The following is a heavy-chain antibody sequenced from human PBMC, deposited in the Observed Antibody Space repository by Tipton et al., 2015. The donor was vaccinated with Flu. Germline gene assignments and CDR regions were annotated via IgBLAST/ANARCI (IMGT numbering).Heavy chain of an antibody. Sequence: SLRLSCIASGFTSNDYYMSWIRQAPGKGLEWVSTISGDGSTKYYVDSVKGRFTISRDNAERSLFLHMNSLRDADTAVYRCMRGHYGGLESWGQGTTVTVAS. CDR2: ISGDGSTK. CDR3: MRGHYGGLES. CDR1: GFTSNDYY. D-gene: IGHD4-17*01. V-gene: IGHV3-11*01. J-gene: IGHJ6*02.